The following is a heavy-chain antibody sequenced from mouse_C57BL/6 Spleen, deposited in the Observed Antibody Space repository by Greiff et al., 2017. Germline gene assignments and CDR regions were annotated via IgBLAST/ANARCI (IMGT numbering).Heavy chain of an antibody. CDR1: GFNIKDDY. V-gene: IGHV14-4*01. J-gene: IGHJ3*01. CDR2: IDPENGDT. CDR3: TTESKTSFAY. D-gene: IGHD2-5*01. Sequence: EVKLQESGAELVRPGASVKLSCTASGFNIKDDYMHWVKQRPEQGLEWIGWIDPENGDTEYASKFQGKATITADTSSNTAYLQLSSLTSEDTAVYYCTTESKTSFAYWGQGTLVTVSA.